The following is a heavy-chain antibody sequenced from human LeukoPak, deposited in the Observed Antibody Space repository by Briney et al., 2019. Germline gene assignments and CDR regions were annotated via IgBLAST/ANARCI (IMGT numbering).Heavy chain of an antibody. D-gene: IGHD1-14*01. CDR2: IYYSGST. J-gene: IGHJ3*02. CDR3: ARDLNPNDAFDI. Sequence: SETLSLTCTVSGGSISSSSYYWGWIRRPPGKGLEWIGSIYYSGSTYYNPSLKSRVTISVDTSKNQFSLKLSSVTAADTAVYYCARDLNPNDAFDIWGQGTMVTVSS. CDR1: GGSISSSSYY. V-gene: IGHV4-39*07.